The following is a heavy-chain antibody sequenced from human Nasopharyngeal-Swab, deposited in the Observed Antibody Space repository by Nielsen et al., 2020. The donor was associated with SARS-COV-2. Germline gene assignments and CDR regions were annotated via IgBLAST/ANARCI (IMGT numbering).Heavy chain of an antibody. J-gene: IGHJ4*02. V-gene: IGHV3-73*01. Sequence: GGSLRLSCAASGFAFSSYAMGWVRQASGKGLEWVGRIGDKDHNYATTYGASVQGRFTISRDDSKNTAFLQMDSLKTEDTALYYCTTDFYFDYWGQGTLVTVSS. CDR3: TTDFYFDY. CDR1: GFAFSSYA. CDR2: IGDKDHNYAT.